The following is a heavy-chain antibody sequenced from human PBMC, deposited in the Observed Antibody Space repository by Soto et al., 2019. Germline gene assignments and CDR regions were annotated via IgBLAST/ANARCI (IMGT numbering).Heavy chain of an antibody. V-gene: IGHV3-13*01. CDR1: GFASSSYD. CDR2: IGTAGDT. J-gene: IGHJ3*02. CDR3: ARGGGGAALDI. Sequence: PGXSLILSCAASGFASSSYDMHCVRQATLKGLEWVSAIGTAGDTYYPGSVKGRFTISRENAKNSLYLQMNSLRAGDTAVYYCARGGGGAALDIWGQGTMVTVSS.